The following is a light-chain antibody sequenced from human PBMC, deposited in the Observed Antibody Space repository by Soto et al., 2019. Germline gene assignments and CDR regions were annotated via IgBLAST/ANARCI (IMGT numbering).Light chain of an antibody. J-gene: IGKJ4*01. CDR3: QQRSLLFP. CDR2: DSS. V-gene: IGKV3-11*01. Sequence: EIVLTQSPVTLSLSPGERATLSCRTSQSVGSSLALSQQKPGQPPRLLIYDSSNRATGIPGRFSGSGSGTDFTLTISSLEPADFAVYYCQQRSLLFPFAGGTKVDIK. CDR1: QSVGSS.